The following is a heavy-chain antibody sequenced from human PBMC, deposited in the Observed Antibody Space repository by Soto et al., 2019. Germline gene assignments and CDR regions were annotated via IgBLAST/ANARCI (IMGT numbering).Heavy chain of an antibody. J-gene: IGHJ6*02. V-gene: IGHV3-30*18. Sequence: QVHLVESGGGVVPPGTSLRLSCAASGFTFSSYGMHWVRQAPGMRLEWVAIISYDGSNQYYADSVKGRFTISRHNSKNTLYLQMNSLRAEDTAVYYCAKRRQLGDYYYYGMDVWGQGTTVTVSS. CDR2: ISYDGSNQ. CDR3: AKRRQLGDYYYYGMDV. CDR1: GFTFSSYG. D-gene: IGHD3-10*01.